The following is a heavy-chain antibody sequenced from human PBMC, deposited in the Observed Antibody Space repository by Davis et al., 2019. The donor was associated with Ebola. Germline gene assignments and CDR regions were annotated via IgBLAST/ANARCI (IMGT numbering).Heavy chain of an antibody. CDR3: AREEVVPASTNGYYYYYYMDV. J-gene: IGHJ6*03. Sequence: SCAASGFASSSYVMHWVRHAPGKGLVWVSRISHDGTITTYADSVRGRFTVTRDNAQNTLYLQMNSLRAEDTAVYYCAREEVVPASTNGYYYYYYMDVWGKGTTVTVSS. CDR1: GFASSSYV. CDR2: ISHDGTIT. V-gene: IGHV3-74*01. D-gene: IGHD2-2*01.